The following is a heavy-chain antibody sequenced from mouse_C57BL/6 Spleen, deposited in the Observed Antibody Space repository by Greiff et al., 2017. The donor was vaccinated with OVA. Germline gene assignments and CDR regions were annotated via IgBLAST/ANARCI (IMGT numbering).Heavy chain of an antibody. D-gene: IGHD1-2*01. CDR2: IYPRDGST. V-gene: IGHV1-85*01. CDR1: GYTFTSYD. Sequence: LQQSGPELVKPGASVKLSCKASGYTFTSYDINWVKQRPGQGLEWIGWIYPRDGSTKYNEKFKGKATLTVDTSSSTAYMELHSLTSEDSAVYFCARSGTTAYYAMDYWGQGTSVTVSS. CDR3: ARSGTTAYYAMDY. J-gene: IGHJ4*01.